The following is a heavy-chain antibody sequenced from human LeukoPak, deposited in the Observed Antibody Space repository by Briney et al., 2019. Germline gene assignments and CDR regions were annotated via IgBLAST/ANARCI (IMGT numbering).Heavy chain of an antibody. CDR1: GYTLTELS. CDR3: ATLVGGYERRVVVHYYYYMDV. CDR2: FDPEDGET. J-gene: IGHJ6*03. D-gene: IGHD3-22*01. Sequence: ASVKVSCKVSGYTLTELSMHWVRQAPGKGLEWMGGFDPEDGETIYAQKFQGRVTMTEDTSTDTAYMELSSLRSEDTAVYYCATLVGGYERRVVVHYYYYMDVWGKGTTVTVSS. V-gene: IGHV1-24*01.